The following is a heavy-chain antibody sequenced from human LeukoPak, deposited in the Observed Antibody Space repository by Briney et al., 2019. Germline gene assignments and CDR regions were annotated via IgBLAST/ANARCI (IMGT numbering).Heavy chain of an antibody. CDR1: GGSISSYY. V-gene: IGHV4-59*01. Sequence: PSETLSLTCTVSGGSISSYYWSWIRQPPGKGLEWIGYIYYSGSTNYNPSLKSRVTISVDTSKNQFSLKLSSVTAADTAVYYCARACPWSYGMDVWGQGATVTVSS. CDR3: ARACPWSYGMDV. CDR2: IYYSGST. J-gene: IGHJ6*02.